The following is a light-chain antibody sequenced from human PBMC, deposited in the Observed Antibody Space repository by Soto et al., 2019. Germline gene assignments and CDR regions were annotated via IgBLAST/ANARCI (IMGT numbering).Light chain of an antibody. V-gene: IGKV1-33*01. CDR2: DAS. J-gene: IGKJ4*01. Sequence: DIQMTQSPSSLSAFVGARVTITCQASQDISNYLNWYQQKPGKAPKLLIYDASTLEAGVPLRFSGSGSGTDFTFTISSLQPEDFAAYYCQQSDNPPLTFGGGTKVEIK. CDR3: QQSDNPPLT. CDR1: QDISNY.